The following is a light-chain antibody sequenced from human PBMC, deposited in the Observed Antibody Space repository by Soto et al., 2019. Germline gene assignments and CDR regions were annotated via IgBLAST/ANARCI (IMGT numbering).Light chain of an antibody. CDR2: DAS. V-gene: IGKV3-11*01. CDR1: QSVDSY. Sequence: EIVLTQSPATLSLSPGERATLSCRASQSVDSYLAWYQQKPGQAPRLLIYDASNRATGIPARFSGSGSGTDFTLTISSLESEDFAVYYCQQRGNWPPFTFGPGTRVDIK. CDR3: QQRGNWPPFT. J-gene: IGKJ3*01.